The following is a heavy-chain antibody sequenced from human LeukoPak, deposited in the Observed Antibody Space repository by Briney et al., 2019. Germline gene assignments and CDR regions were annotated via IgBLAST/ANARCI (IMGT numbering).Heavy chain of an antibody. J-gene: IGHJ4*02. CDR1: GFTFSSYS. CDR3: AKDARITMIVVVRGARPYYFDY. V-gene: IGHV3-48*01. D-gene: IGHD3-22*01. Sequence: GGSLRLSCAASGFTFSSYSMNWVRQAPGKGLEWVSYISSSSSTIYYADSVKGRFTISRDNAKNSLYLQMNSLRAEDTAVYYCAKDARITMIVVVRGARPYYFDYWGQGTLVTVSS. CDR2: ISSSSSTI.